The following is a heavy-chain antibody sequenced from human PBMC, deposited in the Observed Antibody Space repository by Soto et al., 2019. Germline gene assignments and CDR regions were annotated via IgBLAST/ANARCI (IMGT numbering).Heavy chain of an antibody. CDR1: GFTFSSYS. D-gene: IGHD3-9*01. Sequence: TGGSLRLSCAASGFTFSSYSMNWVRQAPGKGLEWVSSISSSSSYIYYADSVKGRFTISRDNAKNSLYLQMNSLRAEDTAVYYCAREGSNYDILTGFDYWGQGTLVIVSS. CDR3: AREGSNYDILTGFDY. CDR2: ISSSSSYI. J-gene: IGHJ4*02. V-gene: IGHV3-21*01.